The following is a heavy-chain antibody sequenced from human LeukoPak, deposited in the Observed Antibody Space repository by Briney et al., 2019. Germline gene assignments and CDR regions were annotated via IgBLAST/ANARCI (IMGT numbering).Heavy chain of an antibody. V-gene: IGHV3-23*01. CDR3: AKDRIAAAVWNWFDP. D-gene: IGHD6-13*01. CDR1: GFTFSSFA. CDR2: ISGSGGGT. J-gene: IGHJ5*02. Sequence: GGSLRLSCAASGFTFSSFAMSWVRQAPGQGLEWVSTISGSGGGTWYADSVKGRFAISRDNSKNTLYLQMNSLRAEDTAVYYCAKDRIAAAVWNWFDPWGQGTLVTVSS.